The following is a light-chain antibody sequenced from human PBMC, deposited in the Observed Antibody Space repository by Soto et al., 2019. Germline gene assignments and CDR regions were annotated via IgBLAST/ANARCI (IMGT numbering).Light chain of an antibody. Sequence: DMQLTQSLSLLSASVGDRLSITGRASQAISTYLAWYQQASGKAPKLLLSAASTLQRGVPSRFSGSGSGTDFTLTISSLQPEDFATYYCQQSYSTPITFGQGTRLEI. V-gene: IGKV1-39*01. CDR2: AAS. CDR1: QAISTY. CDR3: QQSYSTPIT. J-gene: IGKJ5*01.